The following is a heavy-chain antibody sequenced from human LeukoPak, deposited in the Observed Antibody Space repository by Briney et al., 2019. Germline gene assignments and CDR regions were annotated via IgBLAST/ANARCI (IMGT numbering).Heavy chain of an antibody. V-gene: IGHV1-2*02. CDR3: ARAGGYCGRISCPYYFDY. CDR2: INPNSGGT. D-gene: IGHD2-15*01. Sequence: GASLKVSCKASGYTFTGYYMHWVRQAPGQGRGWMGWINPNSGGTKYAQKFQGRVTMTRNTSISTAYMELSSLRSEDTAVYYCARAGGYCGRISCPYYFDYWGQGSLVAVSS. CDR1: GYTFTGYY. J-gene: IGHJ4*02.